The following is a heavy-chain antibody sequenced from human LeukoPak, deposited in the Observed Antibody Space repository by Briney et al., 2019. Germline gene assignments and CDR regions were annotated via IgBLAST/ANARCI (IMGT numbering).Heavy chain of an antibody. D-gene: IGHD3-16*01. V-gene: IGHV3-48*03. Sequence: GGSLRLSCAASGFSFSSFEMNWVRQAPGKGLEWVAYISTSGGTIYYADSVKGRFTISRDDAKDSLYLQMNSLRAEDTAIYYCARIMRVWTLDVWGQGTMVTVSS. J-gene: IGHJ3*01. CDR3: ARIMRVWTLDV. CDR1: GFSFSSFE. CDR2: ISTSGGTI.